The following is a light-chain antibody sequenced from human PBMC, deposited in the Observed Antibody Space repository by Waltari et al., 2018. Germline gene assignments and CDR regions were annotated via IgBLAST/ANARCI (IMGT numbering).Light chain of an antibody. J-gene: IGLJ1*01. CDR3: GSYSGTTTYV. Sequence: QSALAQPASVSGSPGQSVTISCTGTGSDVGGYNYVPWYTQHPGKVPKINIYDVSVRPSGISSRFSGSKSGNTASLTISGLQAEDEADYYCGSYSGTTTYVFGTGTYVTVL. V-gene: IGLV2-14*03. CDR1: GSDVGGYNY. CDR2: DVS.